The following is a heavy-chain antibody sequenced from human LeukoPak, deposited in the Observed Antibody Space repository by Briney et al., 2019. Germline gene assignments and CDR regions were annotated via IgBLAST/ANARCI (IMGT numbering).Heavy chain of an antibody. D-gene: IGHD4/OR15-4a*01. V-gene: IGHV1-69*05. CDR2: IIPIFGTA. Sequence: SVKVSCKASGGTFSSYAISWVRQAPGQGLEWMGRIIPIFGTANYAQKFQGRVTITTDESTSTAYMELSSLRSEDTAVYYCARALQWDDYGLDYWGRGTQVTVSS. CDR3: ARALQWDDYGLDY. CDR1: GGTFSSYA. J-gene: IGHJ4*02.